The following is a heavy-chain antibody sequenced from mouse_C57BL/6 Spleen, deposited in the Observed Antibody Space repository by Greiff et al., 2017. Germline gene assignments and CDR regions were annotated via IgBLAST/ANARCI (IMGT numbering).Heavy chain of an antibody. J-gene: IGHJ3*01. CDR2: IWWDDDK. CDR3: ARIATDYYGSSSSWFAY. V-gene: IGHV8-8*01. D-gene: IGHD1-1*01. CDR1: GFSLSTFGMG. Sequence: QVTLKESGPGILQPSQTLSLTCSFSGFSLSTFGMGVGWIRQPSGKGLEWLAHIWWDDDKYYNPALKSRLTISKDTSKNQVFLKIANVDTADTATYYCARIATDYYGSSSSWFAYWGQGTLVTVSA.